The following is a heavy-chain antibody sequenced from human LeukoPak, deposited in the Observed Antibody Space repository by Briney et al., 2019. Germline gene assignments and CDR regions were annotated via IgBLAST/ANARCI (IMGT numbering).Heavy chain of an antibody. D-gene: IGHD3-3*01. CDR1: GFTFSSYA. V-gene: IGHV3-30*01. Sequence: GGSLRLSCAASGFTFSSYAMHWVRQAPGKGLEWVAVISYDGSNKYYADSVKVRFTISRDNSKNTLYLQMNSLRAEDTAVYYCARGPEWLSFTMDVWGKGTTVTVSS. J-gene: IGHJ6*03. CDR3: ARGPEWLSFTMDV. CDR2: ISYDGSNK.